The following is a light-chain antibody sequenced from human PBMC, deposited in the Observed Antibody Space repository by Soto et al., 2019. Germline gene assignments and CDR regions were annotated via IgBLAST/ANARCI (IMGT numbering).Light chain of an antibody. CDR1: QSVSNSY. J-gene: IGKJ2*01. CDR3: QQFGSSSYT. V-gene: IGKV3-20*01. CDR2: AAS. Sequence: EIVVTQSPGALSLSPGERATLSCRASQSVSNSYLAWYQQKPGQAPRLLIYAASSRATGIPDRFSGSGSGTDFTLTISRLEPEDFAVYYWQQFGSSSYTFGQGTKLEI.